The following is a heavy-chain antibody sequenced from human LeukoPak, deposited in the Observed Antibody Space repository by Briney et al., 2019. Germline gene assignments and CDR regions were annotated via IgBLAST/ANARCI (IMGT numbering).Heavy chain of an antibody. Sequence: SETLSLTCTVSGGSIRSSYYYWGWIRQPPGKGLEWIGSIYDSGSTYYNPSLKSRVTISVDTSKNQFSLKLNSVTAADTAVYYCARHIVVVPAAPPATNWFDPWGQGTLVTVSS. CDR2: IYDSGST. CDR3: ARHIVVVPAAPPATNWFDP. J-gene: IGHJ5*02. D-gene: IGHD2-2*01. CDR1: GGSIRSSYYY. V-gene: IGHV4-39*01.